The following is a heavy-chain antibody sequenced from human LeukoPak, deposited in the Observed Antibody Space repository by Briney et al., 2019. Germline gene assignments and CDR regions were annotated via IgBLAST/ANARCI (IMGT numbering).Heavy chain of an antibody. CDR3: ASPSVWIAAAGKRLDAFDI. J-gene: IGHJ3*02. V-gene: IGHV3-66*01. CDR2: IYSGGST. D-gene: IGHD6-13*01. Sequence: GGSLRLSCAASGFTVSSNYMSWVRQAPGKGLEWVSVIYSGGSTYYADSVKGRFTISRDNSKNTLYLQMNSLRAEDTAVYYCASPSVWIAAAGKRLDAFDIWGQGTMVTVSS. CDR1: GFTVSSNY.